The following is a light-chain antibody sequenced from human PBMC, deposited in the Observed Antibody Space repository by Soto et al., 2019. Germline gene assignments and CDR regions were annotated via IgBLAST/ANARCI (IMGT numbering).Light chain of an antibody. CDR2: EVS. J-gene: IGLJ1*01. CDR3: ISYAGTSNV. Sequence: QSVLTQPPSASGSPGQSVTISCTGTSSDVGGSKYVSWYQQHPGKAPKLIIYEVSERPSGVPDRFSGSKSGNTASLTVSGLQAEDEAHYYCISYAGTSNVFGTGTKLTVL. V-gene: IGLV2-8*01. CDR1: SSDVGGSKY.